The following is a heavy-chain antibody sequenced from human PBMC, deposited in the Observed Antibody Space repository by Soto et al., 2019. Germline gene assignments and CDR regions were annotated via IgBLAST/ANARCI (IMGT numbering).Heavy chain of an antibody. V-gene: IGHV1-69*12. CDR3: GRDRVMLGNSYYYGMDV. Sequence: VLLEQSGAEVKKPGSSVKVSCKTSGGTFSNFAISWVRLAPGQGLEWMGVIIPKFSAPTYAQKFQGRVTITADESTSMAFMELSRLRSEDTAVYFCGRDRVMLGNSYYYGMDVWGQVTTVIVSS. D-gene: IGHD3-16*01. J-gene: IGHJ6*02. CDR1: GGTFSNFA. CDR2: IIPKFSAP.